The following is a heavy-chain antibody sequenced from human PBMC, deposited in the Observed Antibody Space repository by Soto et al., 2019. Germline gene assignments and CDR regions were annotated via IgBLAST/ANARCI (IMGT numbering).Heavy chain of an antibody. V-gene: IGHV6-1*01. Sequence: SQTLSLTCAISGDSVSSNSAAWNWIRQSPSRGLEWLGRTYYRSKWYNDYAVSVKSRITINPDTSMNQFSLQLNSVPPEDTAVYYCARDRGPSIAAAGTVYYYYYMDVWGKGTTVTVSS. J-gene: IGHJ6*03. CDR1: GDSVSSNSAA. D-gene: IGHD6-13*01. CDR3: ARDRGPSIAAAGTVYYYYYMDV. CDR2: TYYRSKWYN.